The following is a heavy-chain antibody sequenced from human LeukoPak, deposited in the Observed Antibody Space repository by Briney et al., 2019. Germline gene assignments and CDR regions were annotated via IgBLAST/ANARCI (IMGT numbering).Heavy chain of an antibody. V-gene: IGHV1-18*01. D-gene: IGHD2-2*02. CDR2: ISAYNGNT. J-gene: IGHJ4*02. Sequence: ASVKVSCKASGYTFTTYVIRWVRQARGQGLEWMGWISAYNGNTNYEQKFQGRVTMTTDTSTSTAYIELRTLRSDDTAVYYCARTCSASSTNCYTDFWGQGTLVTVSS. CDR3: ARTCSASSTNCYTDF. CDR1: GYTFTTYV.